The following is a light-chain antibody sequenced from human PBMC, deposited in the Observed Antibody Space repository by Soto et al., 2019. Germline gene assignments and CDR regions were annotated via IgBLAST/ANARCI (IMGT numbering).Light chain of an antibody. CDR1: SSNIGAGYD. CDR2: GNS. Sequence: QSVLTQPPSVSGAPGQRVTISCTGSSSNIGAGYDGHWYQQLPGTAPKLLIYGNSNRPSGVPDRFSGPKSGTSASLAITGLQAEDEADYYCQSYDSSLSGGVFGGGTQLTVL. V-gene: IGLV1-40*01. J-gene: IGLJ3*02. CDR3: QSYDSSLSGGV.